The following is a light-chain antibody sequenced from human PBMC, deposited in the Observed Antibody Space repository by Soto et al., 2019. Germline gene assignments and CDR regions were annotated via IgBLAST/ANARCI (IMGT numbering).Light chain of an antibody. J-gene: IGLJ3*02. V-gene: IGLV1-44*01. CDR1: QSNIGRYS. CDR2: SDD. Sequence: QSVLTQPPSLSGTPRPRVNHSFSGSQSNIGRYSVNWYQHFPGTAPKILIYSDDERPSGVPDRFSGSKSGTSASLAISGLQSEDEAEYYCAAWDDNLNGPLFGGGTQLTVL. CDR3: AAWDDNLNGPL.